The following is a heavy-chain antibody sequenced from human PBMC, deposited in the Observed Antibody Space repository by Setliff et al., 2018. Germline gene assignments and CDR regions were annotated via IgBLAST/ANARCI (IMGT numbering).Heavy chain of an antibody. V-gene: IGHV1-2*02. J-gene: IGHJ4*02. Sequence: ASVKVSCKASGYNFAESIVSWVRQAPGQGLEWMGWINPNTGGTNYAQKFQGRVTLTRDTSIRTSYMELNSLTSDDTAVYYCARLAAIPEPGIGILAWGQGTLVTVSS. CDR1: GYNFAESI. CDR2: INPNTGGT. CDR3: ARLAAIPEPGIGILA. D-gene: IGHD2-2*01.